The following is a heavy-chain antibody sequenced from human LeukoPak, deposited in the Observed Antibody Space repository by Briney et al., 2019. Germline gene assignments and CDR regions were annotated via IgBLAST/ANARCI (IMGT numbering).Heavy chain of an antibody. CDR1: GYTFTGYY. CDR2: INPNRGGT. J-gene: IGHJ4*02. D-gene: IGHD3-22*01. Sequence: GASVKVSCKASGYTFTGYYMHWVRQAPGQGLEWMGWINPNRGGTNYAQKFQGRVTMTRDTSISTAYMELSRLGSDDTAVYYCARVPRRYYDSSGYYYTYYFDYWGQGTLVTVSS. CDR3: ARVPRRYYDSSGYYYTYYFDY. V-gene: IGHV1-2*02.